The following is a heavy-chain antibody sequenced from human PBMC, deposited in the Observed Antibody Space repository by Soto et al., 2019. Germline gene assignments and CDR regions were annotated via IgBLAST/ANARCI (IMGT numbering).Heavy chain of an antibody. CDR1: GFTFGNHG. J-gene: IGHJ4*02. V-gene: IGHV3-30*18. CDR3: AKENLDSIALDL. D-gene: IGHD3-22*01. CDR2: ISYDGSKT. Sequence: GGSLRLSCGASGFTFGNHGMHWVRQAPGKGLEWVALISYDGSKTLYLDSVKGRFTISRDNSKNTLYLEMNRLTIEDTAVYYCAKENLDSIALDLWGQGTLVTVSS.